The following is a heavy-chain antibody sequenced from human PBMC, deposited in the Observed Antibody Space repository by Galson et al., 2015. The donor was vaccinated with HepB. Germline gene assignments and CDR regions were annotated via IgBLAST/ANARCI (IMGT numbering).Heavy chain of an antibody. Sequence: SLRLSCAASGFTFSSYAMHWVRQAPGKGLEWVAVISYDGSNKYYADSVKGRFTISRDNSKNTLYLQMNSLRAEDTAVYYCARDSGPFYYDFWSGYFDYWGQGTLVTVSS. CDR3: ARDSGPFYYDFWSGYFDY. CDR1: GFTFSSYA. V-gene: IGHV3-30*04. CDR2: ISYDGSNK. J-gene: IGHJ4*02. D-gene: IGHD3-3*01.